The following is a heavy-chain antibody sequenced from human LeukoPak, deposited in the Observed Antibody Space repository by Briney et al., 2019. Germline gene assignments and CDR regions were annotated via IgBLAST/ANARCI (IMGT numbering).Heavy chain of an antibody. CDR2: IWYDGSKK. J-gene: IGHJ6*02. CDR3: VRKGYSGNECGMDV. Sequence: GGSLRLSCAASGFTFSSFGMHWVRQAPGKGLEWVALIWYDGSKKYYADSVKGRFTISRDNSKNTLYLQMSSLRAEDTAVYYCVRKGYSGNECGMDVWGQGTTVIVPS. D-gene: IGHD5-12*01. V-gene: IGHV3-33*01. CDR1: GFTFSSFG.